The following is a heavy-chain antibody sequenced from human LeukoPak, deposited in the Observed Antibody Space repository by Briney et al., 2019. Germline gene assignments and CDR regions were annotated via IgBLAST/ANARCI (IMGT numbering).Heavy chain of an antibody. CDR1: GFTFSSQW. V-gene: IGHV3-7*01. Sequence: PGGSLRLSCAASGFTFSSQWMSWVRQAPGKGLESVATINEDGSGIYYVDSVKGRFTISRDNANNSLSLVMDSLRAEDTAVYYCANFENPSRDWGQGTLVTVSS. D-gene: IGHD1-14*01. J-gene: IGHJ4*02. CDR3: ANFENPSRD. CDR2: INEDGSGI.